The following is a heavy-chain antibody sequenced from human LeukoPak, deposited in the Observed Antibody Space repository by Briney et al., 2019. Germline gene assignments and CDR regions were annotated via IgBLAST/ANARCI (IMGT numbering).Heavy chain of an antibody. V-gene: IGHV4-59*01. CDR1: GFSISSYY. CDR3: ARVDIVVVPAVRFYFDY. J-gene: IGHJ4*02. Sequence: SETLSLTCTVSGFSISSYYWSWIRQPPGKGLEWIVYIYYSGRTNYNPSLKSRVTISVDTSKNQFSLKLSTVTAADPAVHYCARVDIVVVPAVRFYFDYWGQGTLVTVSS. CDR2: IYYSGRT. D-gene: IGHD2-2*01.